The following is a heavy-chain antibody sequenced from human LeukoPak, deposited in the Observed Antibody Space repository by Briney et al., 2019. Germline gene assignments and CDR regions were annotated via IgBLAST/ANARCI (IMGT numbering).Heavy chain of an antibody. Sequence: PSETLSLTCAVSGGSISSYYWGWIRQPPGKGLEWIGNFYYSGSTNYNPSLKSRVTISVDTSKSQSSLKVSSVTAADTAVYYCARGSSSSFNFDLWGRGTLVTVSS. CDR2: FYYSGST. CDR1: GGSISSYY. V-gene: IGHV4-59*01. D-gene: IGHD6-13*01. CDR3: ARGSSSSFNFDL. J-gene: IGHJ2*01.